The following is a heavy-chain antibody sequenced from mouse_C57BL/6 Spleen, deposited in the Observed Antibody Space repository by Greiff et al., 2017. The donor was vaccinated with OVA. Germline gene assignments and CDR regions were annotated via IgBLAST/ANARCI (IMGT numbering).Heavy chain of an antibody. V-gene: IGHV1-50*01. CDR2: IDPSDSYT. D-gene: IGHD2-4*01. Sequence: QVQLKQPGAELVKPGASVKLSCKASGYTFTSYWMQWVKQRPGQGLEWIGEIDPSDSYTNYNQKFKGKATLTVDTSSSTAYMQLSSLTSEDSAVYYCARGGVYYDYDWYFDVWGTGTTVTVSS. CDR3: ARGGVYYDYDWYFDV. CDR1: GYTFTSYW. J-gene: IGHJ1*03.